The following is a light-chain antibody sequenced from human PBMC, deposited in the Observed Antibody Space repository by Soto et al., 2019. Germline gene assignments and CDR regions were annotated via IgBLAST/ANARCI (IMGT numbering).Light chain of an antibody. CDR1: QSLLHSNGYNY. J-gene: IGKJ1*01. Sequence: DIVMTQSPLSLPVTPGEPASISCRSGQSLLHSNGYNYLDWYLQNPAQSPQLLIYLGSNRASGVPARFSGSGSGTDFTLKISSVEAEDVGVYYCFQARQSPQTFGQGTQGEIK. V-gene: IGKV2-28*01. CDR3: FQARQSPQT. CDR2: LGS.